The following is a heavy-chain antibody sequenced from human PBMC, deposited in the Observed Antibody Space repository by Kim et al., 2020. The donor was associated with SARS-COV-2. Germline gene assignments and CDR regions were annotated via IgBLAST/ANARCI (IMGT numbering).Heavy chain of an antibody. J-gene: IGHJ4*02. CDR2: INTNTGNP. CDR1: GYTFTSYA. V-gene: IGHV7-4-1*02. D-gene: IGHD3-22*01. Sequence: ASVKVSCKASGYTFTSYAMNWVRQAPGQGLEWMGWINTNTGNPTYAQGFTGRFVFSLDTSVSTAYLQISSLKAEDTAVYYCARGPDYYDSSRYYLPFTYYFDYWGQGTLVTVSS. CDR3: ARGPDYYDSSRYYLPFTYYFDY.